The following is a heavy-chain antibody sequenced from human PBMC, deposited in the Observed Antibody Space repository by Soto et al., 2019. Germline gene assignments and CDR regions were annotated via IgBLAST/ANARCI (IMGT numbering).Heavy chain of an antibody. Sequence: ASVKVSCKASGYTFTSYGISWVRQAPGQGLEWMGWISAYNGNTNYEQKLQGRVTMTEETSTDTAYVELSSLRSEDTAVYYCASMVPKAGYYYYGMDVWGQGTTVTVSS. J-gene: IGHJ6*02. D-gene: IGHD3-10*01. CDR1: GYTFTSYG. V-gene: IGHV1-18*01. CDR3: ASMVPKAGYYYYGMDV. CDR2: ISAYNGNT.